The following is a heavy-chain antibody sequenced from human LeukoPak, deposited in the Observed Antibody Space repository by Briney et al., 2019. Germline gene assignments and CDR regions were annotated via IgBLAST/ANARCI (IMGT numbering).Heavy chain of an antibody. V-gene: IGHV5-51*01. Sequence: GESLKISCKGSGYSFTTYWIGWVRQMPGKGLEWMGIIYPGDSDTRYSPCFQGQVTISADKSISTAYLQWSSLKASDTAMYYCARVDYYDSSGYKYWGQGTLVTVSS. CDR1: GYSFTTYW. D-gene: IGHD3-22*01. J-gene: IGHJ4*02. CDR3: ARVDYYDSSGYKY. CDR2: IYPGDSDT.